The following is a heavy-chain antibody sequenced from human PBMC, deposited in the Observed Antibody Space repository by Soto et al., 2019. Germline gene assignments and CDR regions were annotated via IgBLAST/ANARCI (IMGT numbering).Heavy chain of an antibody. CDR2: INHSGST. CDR3: ARGPDIVLMVYAPGSWFDP. Sequence: SETLSLTCAVYGGSFSGYYWSWIRQPPGKGLEWIGEINHSGSTNYNPSLKSRVTISVDTSKNQFSLKLSSVTAADTAVYYCARGPDIVLMVYAPGSWFDPWGQGTLVTVSS. J-gene: IGHJ5*02. V-gene: IGHV4-34*01. CDR1: GGSFSGYY. D-gene: IGHD2-8*01.